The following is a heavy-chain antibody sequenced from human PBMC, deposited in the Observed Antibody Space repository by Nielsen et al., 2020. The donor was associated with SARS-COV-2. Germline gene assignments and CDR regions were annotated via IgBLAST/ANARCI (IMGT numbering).Heavy chain of an antibody. D-gene: IGHD3-10*01. CDR2: IDWDDDK. V-gene: IGHV2-70*11. CDR3: ARVKEGKGNWFDP. CDR1: GFSLSTSGMC. Sequence: SGPTLAKPTQTLTLTCTFPGFSLSTSGMCVSWIRQPPGKALEWLARIDWDDDKDYSTSRKTRLTISKDTSKNQVVLTMTNMDHVDTATYYCARVKEGKGNWFDPWGQGTLVTVSS. J-gene: IGHJ5*02.